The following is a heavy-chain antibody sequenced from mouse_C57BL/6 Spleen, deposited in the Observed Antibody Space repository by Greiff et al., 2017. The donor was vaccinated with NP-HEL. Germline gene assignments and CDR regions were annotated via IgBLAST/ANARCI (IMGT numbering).Heavy chain of an antibody. J-gene: IGHJ1*03. CDR1: GYTFTSYW. CDR2: IYPGNSDT. D-gene: IGHD1-1*01. Sequence: EVQLQQSGTVLARPGASVKMSCKTSGYTFTSYWMHWVKQRPGQGLEWIGAIYPGNSDTSYNQKFKGKAKLTAVTSASTAYMELSSLTNEDSAVYYCTRGGYYYGSSSHWYFDVWGTGTTVTVSS. V-gene: IGHV1-5*01. CDR3: TRGGYYYGSSSHWYFDV.